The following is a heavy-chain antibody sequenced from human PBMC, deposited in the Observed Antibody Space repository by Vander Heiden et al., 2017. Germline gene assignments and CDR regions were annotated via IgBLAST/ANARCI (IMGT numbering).Heavy chain of an antibody. Sequence: EVQLVESGGGLVQPGGSLRLSCAASGFTLSSYWRGWVGQAQGKGLEWVANIKQDGSEKYDVDSVKGRFTISRDNAKNSLYLKMNSLRAEDTAVYYCASGWGGAFDIWGQGTMVTVSS. CDR1: GFTLSSYW. D-gene: IGHD3-16*01. CDR3: ASGWGGAFDI. CDR2: IKQDGSEK. V-gene: IGHV3-7*03. J-gene: IGHJ3*02.